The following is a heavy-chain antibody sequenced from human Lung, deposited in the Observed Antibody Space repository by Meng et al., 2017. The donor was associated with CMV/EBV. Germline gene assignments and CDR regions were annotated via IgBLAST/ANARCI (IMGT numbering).Heavy chain of an antibody. CDR2: IYNSGSP. Sequence: VSGGSISSSDSYWSWLRQHPGKGLECIGYIYNSGSPYSNPSLRRRLSISIDTSKSQFSLKLNSVTAADTAVYYCARATGTGDDYFDYWGQGALVTVSS. D-gene: IGHD7-27*01. CDR3: ARATGTGDDYFDY. V-gene: IGHV4-31*02. J-gene: IGHJ4*02. CDR1: GGSISSSDSY.